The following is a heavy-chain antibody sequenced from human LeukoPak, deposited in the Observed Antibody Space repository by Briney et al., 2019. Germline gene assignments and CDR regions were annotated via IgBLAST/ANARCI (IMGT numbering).Heavy chain of an antibody. Sequence: ASVKVSCKASGYTFTSYGISWVRQAPGQGLEWMGWISAYNGNTNYAQKLQGRVTMTTGTSTSTAYMELRSLRSDDTAVYYCARRMVAAAGTGYWYFDLWGRGTLVTVSS. D-gene: IGHD6-13*01. CDR1: GYTFTSYG. CDR2: ISAYNGNT. J-gene: IGHJ2*01. CDR3: ARRMVAAAGTGYWYFDL. V-gene: IGHV1-18*01.